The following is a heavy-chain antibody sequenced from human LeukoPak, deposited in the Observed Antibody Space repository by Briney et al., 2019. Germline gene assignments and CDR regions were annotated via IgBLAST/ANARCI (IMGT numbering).Heavy chain of an antibody. CDR1: GFTFSDYY. CDR3: ARVTIAVGFDY. CDR2: ISSSGNTI. V-gene: IGHV3-11*01. D-gene: IGHD6-19*01. J-gene: IGHJ4*02. Sequence: GGSLRLSCTASGFTFSDYYMSWIRQAPGKGLERVSYISSSGNTIYYADSVKGRLTISRDNAKNSLYLQMNSLRAEDTAVYYCARVTIAVGFDYWGQGTLVTVSS.